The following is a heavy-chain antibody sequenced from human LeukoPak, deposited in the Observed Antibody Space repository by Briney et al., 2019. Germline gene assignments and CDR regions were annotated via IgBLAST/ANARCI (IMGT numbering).Heavy chain of an antibody. D-gene: IGHD2-15*01. CDR3: ESRGYCSGGSCYSGVF. CDR2: XXXDGNNK. V-gene: IGHV3-30*01. Sequence: PGRSLRLSCTASGFTFSIYPMNWVRQAPGKGXXXXXXXXXDGNNKYYADSVKGRFTISRDNSKNTLYLEVNSLRAEDTAVYYCESRGYCSGGSCYSGVFGGQGTLVAVSS. CDR1: GFTFSIYP. J-gene: IGHJ4*02.